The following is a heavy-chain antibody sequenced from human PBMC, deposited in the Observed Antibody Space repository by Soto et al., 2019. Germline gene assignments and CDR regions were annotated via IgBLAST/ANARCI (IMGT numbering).Heavy chain of an antibody. Sequence: QVQLQESGPGLLKPSETLSLTCTISGASTGGYYWSWIRQSPGRGLEWIGYVFSSGRTNYSPSLLSRVAKSIVTAKRQFFLTLTSVTAADTALYYCARHWWSSGAYPVFDSWGQGTQVTVSS. V-gene: IGHV4-59*08. CDR1: GASTGGYY. J-gene: IGHJ4*02. CDR3: ARHWWSSGAYPVFDS. CDR2: VFSSGRT. D-gene: IGHD6-19*01.